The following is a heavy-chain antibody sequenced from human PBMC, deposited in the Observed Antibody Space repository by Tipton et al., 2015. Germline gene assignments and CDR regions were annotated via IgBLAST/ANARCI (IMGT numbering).Heavy chain of an antibody. Sequence: TLSLTCTVSGGSISSYYWSWIRQSPGKGLEWIGYISHSGTTNYNPSLKSRVAISVDTSKNQFSLTLNSVAAADTAVYYCARDLEHGMDVWGHGTTVTVSS. V-gene: IGHV4-59*01. J-gene: IGHJ6*02. D-gene: IGHD5-24*01. CDR3: ARDLEHGMDV. CDR1: GGSISSYY. CDR2: ISHSGTT.